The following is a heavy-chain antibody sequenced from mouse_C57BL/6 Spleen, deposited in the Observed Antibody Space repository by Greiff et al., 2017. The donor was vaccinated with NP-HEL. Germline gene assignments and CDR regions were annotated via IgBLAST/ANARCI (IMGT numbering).Heavy chain of an antibody. Sequence: EVQLQQSGPELVKPGASVKMSCKASGYTFTDYNMHWVKQSHGKSLEWIGYINPNNGGTSYNQQFKGKATLTVNKSSSTAYMELRSLTSEDSAVYYCARSNGNSHYYAMDYWGQGTSVTVSS. V-gene: IGHV1-22*01. D-gene: IGHD2-1*01. J-gene: IGHJ4*01. CDR2: INPNNGGT. CDR1: GYTFTDYN. CDR3: ARSNGNSHYYAMDY.